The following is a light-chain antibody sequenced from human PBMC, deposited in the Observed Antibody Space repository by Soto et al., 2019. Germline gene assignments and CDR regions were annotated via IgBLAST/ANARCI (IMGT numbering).Light chain of an antibody. V-gene: IGLV2-14*01. CDR2: EVS. Sequence: LTQPASVSGSPGQSITISCTGTTNDVGGYNYVSWYQQHPGKAPKLLIFEVSSRPSGVSNRFSGSKSGNTASLTISALQAEDEADYFCNSYSSSTSLPYVFGTGTKSPS. CDR3: NSYSSSTSLPYV. J-gene: IGLJ1*01. CDR1: TNDVGGYNY.